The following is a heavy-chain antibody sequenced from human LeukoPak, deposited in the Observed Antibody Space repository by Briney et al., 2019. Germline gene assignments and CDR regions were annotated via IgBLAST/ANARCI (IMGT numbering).Heavy chain of an antibody. J-gene: IGHJ4*02. CDR1: GGSIGSGGYS. CDR2: IYHNGST. D-gene: IGHD5-18*01. Sequence: SETLSLTCAVSGGSIGSGGYSWSWIRQPPGKGLEWIGYIYHNGSTYYNPSLKSRVTISVDRSKNQFSLKLSSVTAADTAVYYCARVDTAMAYDYWGQGTLVTVSS. V-gene: IGHV4-30-2*01. CDR3: ARVDTAMAYDY.